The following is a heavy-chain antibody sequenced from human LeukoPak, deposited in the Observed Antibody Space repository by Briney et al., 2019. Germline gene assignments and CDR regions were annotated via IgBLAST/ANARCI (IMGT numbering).Heavy chain of an antibody. CDR2: IYPGDSDT. Sequence: GESLKISCKGSGYSFTNYWIGWVRQMPGKGLELMGIIYPGDSDTRYSPSFQGQVTISADKSISTAYLQWSSLKASDTAMYYCARQVGNAYYAAYFDYWGQGTLVTVSS. D-gene: IGHD3-10*01. V-gene: IGHV5-51*01. CDR3: ARQVGNAYYAAYFDY. J-gene: IGHJ4*02. CDR1: GYSFTNYW.